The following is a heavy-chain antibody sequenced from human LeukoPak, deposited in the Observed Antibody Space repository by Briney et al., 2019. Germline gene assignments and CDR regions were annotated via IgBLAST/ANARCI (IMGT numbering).Heavy chain of an antibody. CDR2: IIPIFGTA. V-gene: IGHV1-69*13. D-gene: IGHD5-12*01. J-gene: IGHJ5*02. CDR3: ARDRGGYSGYDPHWFDP. CDR1: GGTFSSHA. Sequence: RASVKVSCKASGGTFSSHAISWVRQAPGQGLEWMGGIIPIFGTANYAQKFQGRVTITADESTSTAYMELSSLRSEDTAVYYCARDRGGYSGYDPHWFDPWGQGTLVTVSS.